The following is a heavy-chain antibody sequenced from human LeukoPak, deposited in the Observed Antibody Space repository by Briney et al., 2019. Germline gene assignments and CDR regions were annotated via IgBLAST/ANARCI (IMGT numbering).Heavy chain of an antibody. J-gene: IGHJ4*02. CDR2: INHSGST. D-gene: IGHD4-17*01. V-gene: IGHV4-34*01. CDR3: ARGYGDYVPVDY. Sequence: SETLSLTCAVYGGSFSGYYWSWIRQPPGKGLEWIGEINHSGSTNYNPSLKSRVTISVDTSKNQFSLKLSSVTAADTAVYYCARGYGDYVPVDYWGQGTLVTVSS. CDR1: GGSFSGYY.